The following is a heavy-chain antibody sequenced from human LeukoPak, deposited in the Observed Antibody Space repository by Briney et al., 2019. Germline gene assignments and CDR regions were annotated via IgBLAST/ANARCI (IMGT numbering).Heavy chain of an antibody. V-gene: IGHV3-23*01. Sequence: PGGSLRLSCVGSGLTFRSYAMTWVRQAPGKGLEWVSSVGSGGATYYADSVKGRFTISRDNSKNTLYLQMNALRPEDTALFTCAKDLGPNWFDPWGQGTLVTVSS. CDR2: VGSGGAT. CDR1: GLTFRSYA. CDR3: AKDLGPNWFDP. J-gene: IGHJ5*02. D-gene: IGHD3-16*01.